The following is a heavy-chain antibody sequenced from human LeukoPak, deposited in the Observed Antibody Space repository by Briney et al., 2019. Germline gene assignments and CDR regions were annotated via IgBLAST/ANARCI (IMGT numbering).Heavy chain of an antibody. Sequence: GGSLRLSCAASGFTFSGSAMHWLRQAPGKGLEWVGRIRSKANSYATASAESVKGRFTISREDSKNTAYLQMNSLKTEDTAVYYCTRQSYSSSSEALYYMDVWGKGTTVTVSS. D-gene: IGHD6-6*01. CDR1: GFTFSGSA. V-gene: IGHV3-73*01. CDR2: IRSKANSYAT. J-gene: IGHJ6*03. CDR3: TRQSYSSSSEALYYMDV.